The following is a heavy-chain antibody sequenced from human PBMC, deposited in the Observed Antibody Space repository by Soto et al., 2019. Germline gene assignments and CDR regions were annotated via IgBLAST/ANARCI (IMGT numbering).Heavy chain of an antibody. CDR3: AKYPISVRMTTVTKDWFDP. D-gene: IGHD4-4*01. V-gene: IGHV1-18*01. J-gene: IGHJ5*02. CDR2: ISAYNGNT. CDR1: GYTFTSYG. Sequence: GASVKVSCKASGYTFTSYGISWVRQAPGQGLEWMGWISAYNGNTNYAQKLQGRVTMTTDTSTSTAYMELRSLRSDDTAVYYCAKYPISVRMTTVTKDWFDPWGQGTLVTVSS.